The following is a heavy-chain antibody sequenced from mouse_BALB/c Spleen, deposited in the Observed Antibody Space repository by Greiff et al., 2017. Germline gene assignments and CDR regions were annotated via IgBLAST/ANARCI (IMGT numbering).Heavy chain of an antibody. V-gene: IGHV3-2*02. CDR2: ISYSGST. CDR3: ASYRYDGAWFAY. Sequence: EVQLQESGPGLVKPSQSLSLTCTVTGYSITSDYAWNWIRQFPGNKLEWMGYISYSGSTSYNPSLKSRISITRDTSKNQFFLQLNSVTTEDTATYYCASYRYDGAWFAYWGQGTLVTVSA. CDR1: GYSITSDYA. J-gene: IGHJ3*01. D-gene: IGHD2-14*01.